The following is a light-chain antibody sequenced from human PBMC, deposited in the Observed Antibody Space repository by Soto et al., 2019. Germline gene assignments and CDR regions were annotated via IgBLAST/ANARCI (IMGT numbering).Light chain of an antibody. V-gene: IGLV2-14*01. CDR3: CSYTRSRTYV. Sequence: ALTQPASVSGSPGQSITISCTGTSSDVGNYNYVSWYQQHPGKAPKLMIYEVSDRPSGVSDRFSGSKSGNTASLTISGLQAEDEADYYCCSYTRSRTYVFGTGTKVTVL. CDR2: EVS. J-gene: IGLJ1*01. CDR1: SSDVGNYNY.